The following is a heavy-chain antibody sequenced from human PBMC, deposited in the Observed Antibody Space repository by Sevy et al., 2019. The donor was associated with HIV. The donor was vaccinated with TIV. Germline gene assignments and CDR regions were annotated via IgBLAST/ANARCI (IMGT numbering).Heavy chain of an antibody. CDR2: ISGNGGGT. CDR1: GFTFSSYA. V-gene: IGHV3-23*01. CDR3: AKSTRSITVIVVVTPLFDY. Sequence: GGSLRLSCAASGFTFSSYAMSWVRQAPGKGLEWVSAISGNGGGTYYAYSVKGRFTISRDNSKNTLYLQMNSLRAEDTAVYYCAKSTRSITVIVVVTPLFDYWGQGTLVTVSS. D-gene: IGHD3-22*01. J-gene: IGHJ4*02.